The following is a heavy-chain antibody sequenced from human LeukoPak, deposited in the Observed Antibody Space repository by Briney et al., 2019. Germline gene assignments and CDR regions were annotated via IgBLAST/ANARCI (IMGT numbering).Heavy chain of an antibody. J-gene: IGHJ5*02. V-gene: IGHV4-59*12. CDR2: IYHSGST. CDR3: ARRSCSGGSCYGRGNWFDP. Sequence: SETLSLTCTVSGGSISSYYWSWIRQPPGKGLEWIGYIYHSGSTYYNPSLKNRVTISVDKSKNQFSLKLSSVTAADTAVYYCARRSCSGGSCYGRGNWFDPWGQGTLVTVSS. CDR1: GGSISSYY. D-gene: IGHD2-15*01.